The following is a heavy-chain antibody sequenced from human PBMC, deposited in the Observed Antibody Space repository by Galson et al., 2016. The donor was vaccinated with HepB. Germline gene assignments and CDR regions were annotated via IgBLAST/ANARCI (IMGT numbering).Heavy chain of an antibody. Sequence: SLRLSCAASGFTFSDNYMSWIRQAPGKGLEWLSYITSTGSYTNYAGSVKGRFTVSRDNAKNSLYLQMNSLRAEDTAVYYCATGPPSYYYDSSGYYSGWGPGTLVTVSS. CDR1: GFTFSDNY. J-gene: IGHJ4*02. V-gene: IGHV3-11*06. D-gene: IGHD3-22*01. CDR3: ATGPPSYYYDSSGYYSG. CDR2: ITSTGSYT.